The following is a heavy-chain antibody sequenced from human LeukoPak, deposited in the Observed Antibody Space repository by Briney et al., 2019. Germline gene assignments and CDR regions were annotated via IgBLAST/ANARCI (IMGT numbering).Heavy chain of an antibody. D-gene: IGHD6-19*01. CDR2: IYTSGST. CDR1: GGSISSYY. V-gene: IGHV4-4*07. Sequence: SETLSLTCTVSGGSISSYYWSWIRQPAGKGLEWIGRIYTSGSTNYNPSLKSRVTMSVDTSKNQFSLKPSSVTAADTAVYYCARGLYSSGWYGVAPDAFDIWGQGTMVTVSS. CDR3: ARGLYSSGWYGVAPDAFDI. J-gene: IGHJ3*02.